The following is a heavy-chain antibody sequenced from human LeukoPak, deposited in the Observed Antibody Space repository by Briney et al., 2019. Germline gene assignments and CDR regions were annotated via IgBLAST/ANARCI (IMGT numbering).Heavy chain of an antibody. J-gene: IGHJ4*02. Sequence: GGSPRLPCAASGFTVSSNYMSWVRQAPGKGLEWVSVIYSGGSTYYADSVKGRFTISRDNSKNTLYLQMNSLRAEDTAVYYCARESVTRRYSSSWYYFDYWGQGTLVTVSS. CDR1: GFTVSSNY. CDR3: ARESVTRRYSSSWYYFDY. V-gene: IGHV3-66*01. CDR2: IYSGGST. D-gene: IGHD6-13*01.